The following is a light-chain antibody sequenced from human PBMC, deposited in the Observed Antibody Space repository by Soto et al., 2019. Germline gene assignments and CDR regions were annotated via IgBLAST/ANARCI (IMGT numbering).Light chain of an antibody. CDR1: QSVSSSD. V-gene: IGKV3-20*01. CDR3: HLYGASPQT. CDR2: GAS. Sequence: EVVLPQSPGTLSLSPGERATLSCRASQSVSSSDLAWYQQKPGQAPRLLISGASGRATGIPDRFRASGSGTDFTLTISRLEPEDSAVFYCHLYGASPQTFGQGTKVEI. J-gene: IGKJ1*01.